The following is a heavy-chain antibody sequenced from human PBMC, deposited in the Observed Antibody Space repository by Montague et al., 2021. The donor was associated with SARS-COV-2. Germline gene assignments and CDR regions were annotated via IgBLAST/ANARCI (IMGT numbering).Heavy chain of an antibody. J-gene: IGHJ6*02. CDR1: GGSISSGSYY. Sequence: TLSLTCTVSGGSISSGSYYWSWIRQPAGKGLEWIGRIYPSGSTNYNPSLKSRVSISVDTSKNQFSLRLTSVTAADAAVYYCARASRPGQCRGIICVNAMDVWGQGTTVTVSS. CDR2: IYPSGST. CDR3: ARASRPGQCRGIICVNAMDV. V-gene: IGHV4-61*02. D-gene: IGHD3-10*01.